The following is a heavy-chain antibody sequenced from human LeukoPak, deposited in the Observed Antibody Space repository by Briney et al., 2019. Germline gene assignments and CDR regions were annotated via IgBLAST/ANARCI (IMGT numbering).Heavy chain of an antibody. J-gene: IGHJ4*02. CDR3: ARGPVLRFLEWLLQKGFDY. Sequence: PSETLSLTCAVYGGSFSGYYWSWIRQPPGKGLEWIGEINHSGSTNYNPSLKSRVTISVGTSKNQFSLKLSSVTAADTAVYYCARGPVLRFLEWLLQKGFDYWGQGTLVTVSS. V-gene: IGHV4-34*01. D-gene: IGHD3-3*01. CDR2: INHSGST. CDR1: GGSFSGYY.